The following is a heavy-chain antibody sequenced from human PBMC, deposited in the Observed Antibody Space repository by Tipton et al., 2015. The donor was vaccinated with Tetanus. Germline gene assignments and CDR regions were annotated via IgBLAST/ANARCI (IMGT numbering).Heavy chain of an antibody. V-gene: IGHV4-34*01. CDR3: ARAEYSSGWFSTDRDYYYGMDV. CDR2: INHSGST. D-gene: IGHD6-19*01. CDR1: GGSFSGYY. J-gene: IGHJ6*02. Sequence: TLSLTCAVSGGSFSGYYWSWIRQAPGKGLEWIGEINHSGSTNYNPSLKSRVTISVDTSKNQFSLKLSSVTAADTAVYYCARAEYSSGWFSTDRDYYYGMDVWGQGTTVTVSS.